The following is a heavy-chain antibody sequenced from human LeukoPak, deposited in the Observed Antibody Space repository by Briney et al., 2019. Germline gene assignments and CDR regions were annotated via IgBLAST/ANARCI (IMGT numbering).Heavy chain of an antibody. D-gene: IGHD1-14*01. CDR2: INHNRAA. CDR1: GGPFRGFY. CDR3: ARHGTISSESYFDY. V-gene: IGHV4-34*01. J-gene: IGHJ4*02. Sequence: SETLSLTCAVYGGPFRGFYWSWIRQPPGKGLEWIAEINHNRAANYNPSLRSRVTVSVDRSKNQFSLRLSSVTAADTAVYYCARHGTISSESYFDYWGQGALVTVSS.